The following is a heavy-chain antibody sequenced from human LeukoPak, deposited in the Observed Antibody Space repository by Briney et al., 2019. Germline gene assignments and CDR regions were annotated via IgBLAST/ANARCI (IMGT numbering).Heavy chain of an antibody. J-gene: IGHJ3*02. CDR1: GGSISSYY. Sequence: MPSETLSLTCTISGGSISSYYWSWIRQPPGKGLEWIGYIYYSGSTNYNPSLKSRVTISVDTSKNHFSLKLSSVTAADTAVYYCARPSNYYGSGSDAFDIWGQGTMVTVSS. V-gene: IGHV4-59*12. CDR3: ARPSNYYGSGSDAFDI. D-gene: IGHD3-10*01. CDR2: IYYSGST.